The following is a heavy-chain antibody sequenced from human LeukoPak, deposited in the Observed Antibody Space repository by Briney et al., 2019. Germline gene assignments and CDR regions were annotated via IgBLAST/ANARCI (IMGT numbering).Heavy chain of an antibody. CDR2: IKRDGSEK. CDR1: GFTFSSYW. J-gene: IGHJ4*02. Sequence: GGSLRLSCAASGFTFSSYWMSWVRQAPGKGLECVANIKRDGSEKYYVDSVKGRFTIFRDDAKSSLYLQMNSLRAEDTAVYFCARVYTGNRWHFDYWGQGTLVTVSS. CDR3: ARVYTGNRWHFDY. D-gene: IGHD2-2*02. V-gene: IGHV3-7*03.